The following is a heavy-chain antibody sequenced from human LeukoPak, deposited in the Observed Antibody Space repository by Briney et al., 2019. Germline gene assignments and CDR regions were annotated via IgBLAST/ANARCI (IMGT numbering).Heavy chain of an antibody. CDR1: GGTFSNDA. Sequence: SVKVSCRASGGTFSNDAMNWVRQAPGQGLEWMGGIIPFFGRKNYAQKYQGRLTFSTDGSTSTAYMELSSLRFDDTAFYYCARKPPRWSDTSGYSSTWGQGTLVTVSS. CDR3: ARKPPRWSDTSGYSST. J-gene: IGHJ4*02. V-gene: IGHV1-69*05. D-gene: IGHD3-22*01. CDR2: IIPFFGRK.